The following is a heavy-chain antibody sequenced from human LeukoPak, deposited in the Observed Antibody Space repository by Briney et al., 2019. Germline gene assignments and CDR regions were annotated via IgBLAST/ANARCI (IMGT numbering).Heavy chain of an antibody. CDR1: GGTFSSYA. CDR2: IIPIFGTA. J-gene: IGHJ4*02. D-gene: IGHD3-22*01. CDR3: ARDYYDSSGYYFDY. Sequence: ASVKVSCKASGGTFSSYAISWVRQAPGQGLEWMGGIIPIFGTANYAQKFQGRVTITADESTSTAYMELSSLRSEGTAVYYCARDYYDSSGYYFDYWGQGTLVTVSS. V-gene: IGHV1-69*13.